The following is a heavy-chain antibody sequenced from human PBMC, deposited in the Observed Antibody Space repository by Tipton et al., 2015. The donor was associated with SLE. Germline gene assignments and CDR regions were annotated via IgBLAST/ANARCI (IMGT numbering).Heavy chain of an antibody. V-gene: IGHV4-59*12. CDR2: IYYSGTT. D-gene: IGHD3-3*01. CDR3: ARGPFWSGSWDY. CDR1: GGSISTYY. J-gene: IGHJ4*02. Sequence: TLSLTCTVSGGSISTYYWSWIRQPPGKGLEWIGYIYYSGTTNSNPSLKSRVTISVDTSKNQFSLKLSSVTAADTAVYYCARGPFWSGSWDYWGQGTLVTVSS.